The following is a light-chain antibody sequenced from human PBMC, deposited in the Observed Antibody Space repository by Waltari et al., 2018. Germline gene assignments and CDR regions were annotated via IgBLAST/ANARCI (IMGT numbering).Light chain of an antibody. J-gene: IGKJ1*01. CDR1: QSFLYRSSNRNY. CDR3: QQYYDTPQT. Sequence: DIVMTQSPDSLAVSLGERATINCKSRQSFLYRSSNRNYLAWYQQNSGQPPKLLIYWASTRESGVPDRFSGSGSGTDFTLTISSLQAEDVAVYYCQQYYDTPQTFGQGTKVEIK. CDR2: WAS. V-gene: IGKV4-1*01.